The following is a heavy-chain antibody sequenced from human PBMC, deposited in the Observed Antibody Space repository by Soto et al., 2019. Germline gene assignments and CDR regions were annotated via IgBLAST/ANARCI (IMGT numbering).Heavy chain of an antibody. Sequence: SVKVGCKVSGGTLSSETISWLRQSPGQGLEWMGRIIPLLGIGNYAQKFQGRVTITEDISTNTGYMELSSLTSQDTAIYYCAREEGYYNMETSPVYYMDVWANRTTVTVSS. J-gene: IGHJ6*03. D-gene: IGHD3-10*01. CDR2: IIPLLGIG. V-gene: IGHV1-69*04. CDR3: AREEGYYNMETSPVYYMDV. CDR1: GGTLSSET.